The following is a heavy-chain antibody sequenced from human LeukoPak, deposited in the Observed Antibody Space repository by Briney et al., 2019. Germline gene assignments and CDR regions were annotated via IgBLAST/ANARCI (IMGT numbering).Heavy chain of an antibody. CDR3: ASDQGMDGYSLGFIDY. Sequence: ASVNVSCKASGYTFTGYYMHWGRQAPGQGLDWIGWINPNSGGTDYAQKFQGRVTMTRDKSIRTAYMQLSRLRSDDTAVYYCASDQGMDGYSLGFIDYWGQGTLVTVSS. J-gene: IGHJ4*02. V-gene: IGHV1-2*02. D-gene: IGHD5-24*01. CDR1: GYTFTGYY. CDR2: INPNSGGT.